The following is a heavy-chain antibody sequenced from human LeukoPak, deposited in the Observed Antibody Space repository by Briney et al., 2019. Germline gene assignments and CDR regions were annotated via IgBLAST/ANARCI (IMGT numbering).Heavy chain of an antibody. Sequence: GASVKVSCKAAGYTFTSYGISWVRQAPGQGLEWMGWISAYNGNTNYAQKLQGRVTMTTDTSTSTAYTELRSLRSDDTAVYYCARDQVVPAAKAGIDYWGQGTLVTVSS. CDR1: GYTFTSYG. CDR3: ARDQVVPAAKAGIDY. D-gene: IGHD2-2*01. J-gene: IGHJ4*02. V-gene: IGHV1-18*01. CDR2: ISAYNGNT.